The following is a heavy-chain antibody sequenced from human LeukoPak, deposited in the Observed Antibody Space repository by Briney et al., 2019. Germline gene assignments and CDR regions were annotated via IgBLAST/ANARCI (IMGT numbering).Heavy chain of an antibody. Sequence: SETLSLTCTVSGGSISSYYWSWIRQPAGKGLEWIGRIYTSGSTNYNPSLKSRVTISVDKSKNQFSLKLSSVTAADTAVYYCARDPSSSYYYMDVWGKGTTVTVSS. V-gene: IGHV4-4*07. D-gene: IGHD6-6*01. J-gene: IGHJ6*03. CDR3: ARDPSSSYYYMDV. CDR2: IYTSGST. CDR1: GGSISSYY.